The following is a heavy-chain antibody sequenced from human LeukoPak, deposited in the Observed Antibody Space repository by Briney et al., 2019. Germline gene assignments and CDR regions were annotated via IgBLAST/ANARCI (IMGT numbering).Heavy chain of an antibody. CDR1: GFTFSTYW. Sequence: GGSLRLSCSASGFTFSTYWMSWVRQAPGKGLEWVSAISDGFGSTYYADSVKGRFTISRDNSKNTLYLQMNSLRADDTAVYYCARACSGGSCYLVAFDIWGQGTMVTVSS. D-gene: IGHD2-15*01. V-gene: IGHV3-23*01. CDR3: ARACSGGSCYLVAFDI. J-gene: IGHJ3*02. CDR2: ISDGFGST.